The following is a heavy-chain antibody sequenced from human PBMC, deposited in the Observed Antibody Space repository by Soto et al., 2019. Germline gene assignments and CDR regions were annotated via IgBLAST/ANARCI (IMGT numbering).Heavy chain of an antibody. CDR3: VRELGGLDV. J-gene: IGHJ6*02. CDR1: GFTFSGYY. D-gene: IGHD6-25*01. CDR2: IESTGTYT. V-gene: IGHV3-11*05. Sequence: QVQLVESGGASVKPGGSLRLSCAASGFTFSGYYMSWIRQAPGKGLEWVAWIESTGTYTNYADSVKGRFTISRDNSKNSLSLQMNSLRAEDTALYYCVRELGGLDVWGRGTTVTVPS.